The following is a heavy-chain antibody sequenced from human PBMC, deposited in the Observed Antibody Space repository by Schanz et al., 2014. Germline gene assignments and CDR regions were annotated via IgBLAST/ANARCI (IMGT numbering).Heavy chain of an antibody. CDR2: IIPILGIA. Sequence: QGQLVQSGPEVKEPGASVKVSCEASRYTFNTYGLNWVRQAPGQGLEWMGRIIPILGIANYAQKFQHRVNMTTDRTTSTVYMELRSLRFDDTAVYFCARDNGRIPAANSFDYWGQGTRVTVSS. CDR1: RYTFNTYG. J-gene: IGHJ4*02. D-gene: IGHD1-26*01. CDR3: ARDNGRIPAANSFDY. V-gene: IGHV1-18*01.